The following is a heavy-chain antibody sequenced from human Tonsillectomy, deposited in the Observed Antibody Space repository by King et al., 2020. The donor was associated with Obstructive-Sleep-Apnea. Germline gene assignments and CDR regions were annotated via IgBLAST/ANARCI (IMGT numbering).Heavy chain of an antibody. V-gene: IGHV4-59*08. J-gene: IGHJ3*02. CDR3: ARSGYSSVALNAFDI. Sequence: VQLQESGPGLVKPSETLSLTCTVSGGSISSYYWSWIRQPPGKGLEWIGYIYYSGSTNYNPSLKSRVTISVDTSKNQFSLKLSSVTAADTAVYYCARSGYSSVALNAFDIWGQGTMVTVSS. D-gene: IGHD6-19*01. CDR2: IYYSGST. CDR1: GGSISSYY.